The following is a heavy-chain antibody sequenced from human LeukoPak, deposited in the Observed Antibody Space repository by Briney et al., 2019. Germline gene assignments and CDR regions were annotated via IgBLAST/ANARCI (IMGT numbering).Heavy chain of an antibody. CDR1: GGAIISYY. Sequence: SETLSLTCSVSGGAIISYYWSWIRQPAGKGPEWIGRIYPTGNTDYNPSLKTRVTMSTDLSKKQFSLRMRSVTAADTAVYYCARLKFYDSTGYSPGYYMDVWGKGTAVTVSS. V-gene: IGHV4-4*07. J-gene: IGHJ6*03. CDR3: ARLKFYDSTGYSPGYYMDV. D-gene: IGHD3-22*01. CDR2: IYPTGNT.